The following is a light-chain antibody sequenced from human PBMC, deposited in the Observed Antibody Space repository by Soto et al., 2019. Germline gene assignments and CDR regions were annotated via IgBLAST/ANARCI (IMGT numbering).Light chain of an antibody. V-gene: IGLV2-14*01. CDR1: SSDVGGYNY. CDR3: SSYTSSSTLVV. Sequence: QSALTQPASVSGSPGQSITISCTGTSSDVGGYNYVSWYQQHPGQAPKLMIYDVGNRPSGVSNRFSGSKSANTASLTISGLQAEDEADYYCSSYTSSSTLVVFGGGTKLTVL. J-gene: IGLJ2*01. CDR2: DVG.